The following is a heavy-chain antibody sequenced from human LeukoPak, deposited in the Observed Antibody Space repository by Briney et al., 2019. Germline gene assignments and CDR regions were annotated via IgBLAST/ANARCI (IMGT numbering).Heavy chain of an antibody. V-gene: IGHV3-74*01. CDR3: AKDREGTTFDN. D-gene: IGHD1-7*01. CDR1: GFTFSTSW. CDR2: INSDGSTT. Sequence: GGSLRLSCAASGFTFSTSWMHWVRQAPGKGLVWVSHINSDGSTTTYADSVKGRFTISRDNAKNTVYLQMNSLRAEDTAVYYCAKDREGTTFDNWGQGTLVTVSS. J-gene: IGHJ4*02.